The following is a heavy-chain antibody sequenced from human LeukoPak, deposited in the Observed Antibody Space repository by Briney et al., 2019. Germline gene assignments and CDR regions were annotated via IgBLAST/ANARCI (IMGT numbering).Heavy chain of an antibody. Sequence: ASVKVSCKASGYTFTSYYMHWVRQAPGQGLEWMGIINPSGGSTSYAQKFQGRVTMTRDTSTSTVYMELSSLRSEDTAVYYCAAGVVAAAAGTGGSDNWFDPWGQGTLVTVSS. D-gene: IGHD6-13*01. CDR3: AAGVVAAAAGTGGSDNWFDP. J-gene: IGHJ5*02. CDR1: GYTFTSYY. V-gene: IGHV1-46*01. CDR2: INPSGGST.